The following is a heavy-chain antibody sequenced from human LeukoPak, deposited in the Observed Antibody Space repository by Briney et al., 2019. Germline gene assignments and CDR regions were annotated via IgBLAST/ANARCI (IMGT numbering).Heavy chain of an antibody. CDR1: GFTFSSYS. Sequence: PGGSLRLSCAASGFTFSSYSMNWVRQAPGKGLEWVSYISSSSSTIYYADSVKGRFTISRDNAKNSLYLQMNSLRAEDTAVYYCARMSYDSSGYYWRILDYWGQGTLVTVSS. D-gene: IGHD3-22*01. CDR3: ARMSYDSSGYYWRILDY. V-gene: IGHV3-48*04. J-gene: IGHJ4*02. CDR2: ISSSSSTI.